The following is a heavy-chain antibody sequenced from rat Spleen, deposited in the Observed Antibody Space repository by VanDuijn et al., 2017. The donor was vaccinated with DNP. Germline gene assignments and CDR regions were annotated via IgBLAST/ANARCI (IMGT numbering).Heavy chain of an antibody. D-gene: IGHD1-11*01. CDR2: ITSSGGTT. V-gene: IGHV5-31*01. Sequence: EVQLVESGGDLVQPGRSLKLSCVVSGFTFNNYWMTWIRQVPGKGLEWVASITSSGGTTYYPDSVKGRFTISRDNVKNTLYLQMDSLRSEDTATYYCVTRGKYGGYDYWGQGVMVTVSS. J-gene: IGHJ2*01. CDR1: GFTFNNYW. CDR3: VTRGKYGGYDY.